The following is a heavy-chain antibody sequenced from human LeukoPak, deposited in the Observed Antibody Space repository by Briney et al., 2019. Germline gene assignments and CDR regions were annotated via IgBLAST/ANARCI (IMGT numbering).Heavy chain of an antibody. V-gene: IGHV4-59*12. J-gene: IGHJ4*02. Sequence: SETLSLTCTVSGASISSYYWSWIRQPPGKGLEWIGYIYYTGSTNYNPSLKSRVTISVDTSKNQFSLKLSSVTAADTAVYYCARAEEQWPETFDYWGQGTLVTVSS. D-gene: IGHD6-19*01. CDR1: GASISSYY. CDR2: IYYTGST. CDR3: ARAEEQWPETFDY.